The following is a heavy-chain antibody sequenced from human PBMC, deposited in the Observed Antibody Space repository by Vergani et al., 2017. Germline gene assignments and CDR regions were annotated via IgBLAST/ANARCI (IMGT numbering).Heavy chain of an antibody. CDR3: ARVIRENPYGMDV. J-gene: IGHJ6*02. CDR2: INPSGGST. V-gene: IGHV1-46*03. CDR1: GYTFTSYY. D-gene: IGHD1-26*01. Sequence: QVQLVQSGAEVKKPGASVKVSCKASGYTFTSYYVHWVRQAPGQGLEWMGIINPSGGSTSYAQKFQGRVTMTRDTSTSTVYMELSSLRSEDTAVYYCARVIRENPYGMDVWGQGTTVTVSS.